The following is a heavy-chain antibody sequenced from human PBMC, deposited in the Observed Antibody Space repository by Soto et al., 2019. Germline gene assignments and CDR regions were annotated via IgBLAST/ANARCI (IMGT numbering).Heavy chain of an antibody. CDR1: GFSLSTSGVG. Sequence: QITLKESGPPLVKPTQSLTLTCTFSGFSLSTSGVGVGWIRQPPGKALEWLALVFWDDDKRYSPSLKSRLTITKDPSKNQVVLTMTNMDPVDTATYYCARQLWFGELLWGQGTLVTVSS. J-gene: IGHJ4*02. D-gene: IGHD3-10*01. V-gene: IGHV2-5*02. CDR2: VFWDDDK. CDR3: ARQLWFGELL.